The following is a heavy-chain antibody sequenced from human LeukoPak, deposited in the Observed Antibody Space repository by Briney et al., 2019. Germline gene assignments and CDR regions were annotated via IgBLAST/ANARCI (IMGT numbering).Heavy chain of an antibody. V-gene: IGHV1-69*13. D-gene: IGHD3-22*01. CDR3: ARGTYYYDSSGYYYYGMDV. CDR2: IIPIFGTA. J-gene: IGHJ6*02. CDR1: GYTFTSYG. Sequence: GASVKVSCKASGYTFTSYGISWVRQAPGQGLEWMGGIIPIFGTANYAQKFQGRVTITADESTSTAYMELSSLRSEDTAVYYCARGTYYYDSSGYYYYGMDVWGQGTTVTVSS.